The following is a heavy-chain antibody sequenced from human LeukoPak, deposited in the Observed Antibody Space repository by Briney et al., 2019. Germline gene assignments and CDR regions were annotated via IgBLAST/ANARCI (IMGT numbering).Heavy chain of an antibody. V-gene: IGHV4-34*01. Sequence: SETLSLTCAVYGGSFSGYYWSWIRQPPGKGLEWIGEINHSGSTNYNPSLKSRVTISVDTSRNQFSLRLSSVTAADTAVYYCLMDLDYWGQGTLVTVSS. CDR2: INHSGST. D-gene: IGHD2-2*03. CDR3: LMDLDY. CDR1: GGSFSGYY. J-gene: IGHJ4*02.